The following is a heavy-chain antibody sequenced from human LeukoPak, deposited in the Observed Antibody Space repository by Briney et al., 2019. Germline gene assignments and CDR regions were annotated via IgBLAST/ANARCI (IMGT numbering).Heavy chain of an antibody. CDR3: AGDVLRFLEWSPPCHY. V-gene: IGHV1-2*02. D-gene: IGHD3-3*01. Sequence: ASVKVSCKASGYTFTGYYMHWVRQAPGQGLEWMGWINPNSGGTNYAQKFQGRVTMTRDTSISTAYMELSRLRSEDTAVYYCAGDVLRFLEWSPPCHYWGQGTLVTVSS. CDR2: INPNSGGT. J-gene: IGHJ4*02. CDR1: GYTFTGYY.